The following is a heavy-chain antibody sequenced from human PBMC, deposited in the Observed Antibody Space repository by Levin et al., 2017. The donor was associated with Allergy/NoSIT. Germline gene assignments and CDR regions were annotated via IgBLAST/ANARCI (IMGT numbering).Heavy chain of an antibody. CDR2: ISSSSSTI. D-gene: IGHD4-23*01. CDR1: GFTFSDYY. J-gene: IGHJ4*02. Sequence: GGSLRLSCATSGFTFSDYYMSWVRQAPGKGLEWLSYISSSSSTIYYGDSVKGRFTISRDNAKNSLYLQMNSLKAEDTAVYYCVREERLRWSHYWGLGTLVTVSS. V-gene: IGHV3-11*01. CDR3: VREERLRWSHY.